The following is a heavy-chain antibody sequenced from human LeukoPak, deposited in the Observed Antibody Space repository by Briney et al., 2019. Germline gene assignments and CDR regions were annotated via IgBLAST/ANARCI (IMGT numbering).Heavy chain of an antibody. J-gene: IGHJ6*04. CDR3: AELGITMIGGV. Sequence: GGSLRLSCAASGFTFSSYDMNWVRQAPGKGPEWVSYISSRGTTMYYADSVKGRFTISRDNAKNSLYLQMNSLRAEDTAVYYCAELGITMIGGVWGKGTTVTISS. CDR1: GFTFSSYD. CDR2: ISSRGTTM. D-gene: IGHD3-10*02. V-gene: IGHV3-48*03.